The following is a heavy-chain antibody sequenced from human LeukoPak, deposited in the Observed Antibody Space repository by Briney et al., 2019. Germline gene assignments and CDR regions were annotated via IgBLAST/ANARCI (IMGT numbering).Heavy chain of an antibody. Sequence: KPSETLSLTCTVSGGSISSYYWSWIRQPPGKGLEWIGYIYYSGGPNYNPSLKSRVTMSVDTSKNQFSLKLNSVTAADTAVYYCARDRGVIVGTARDHYFDYWGQGTLVTVSS. CDR1: GGSISSYY. J-gene: IGHJ4*02. CDR2: IYYSGGP. D-gene: IGHD1-26*01. CDR3: ARDRGVIVGTARDHYFDY. V-gene: IGHV4-59*01.